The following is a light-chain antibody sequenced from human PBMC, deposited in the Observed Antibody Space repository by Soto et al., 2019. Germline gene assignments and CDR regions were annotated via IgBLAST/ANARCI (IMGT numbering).Light chain of an antibody. V-gene: IGKV3-20*01. Sequence: EIVLTQSPGTLSLCPGERATLSCRASRSFSSSYLAWYQQKPGQAPKLLIYAASTRATGIPDRFSGSGSATDFTLTISRLEPEDSAVYYCKQYGSSPPYTFGQGTKLEIK. CDR1: RSFSSSY. CDR3: KQYGSSPPYT. CDR2: AAS. J-gene: IGKJ2*01.